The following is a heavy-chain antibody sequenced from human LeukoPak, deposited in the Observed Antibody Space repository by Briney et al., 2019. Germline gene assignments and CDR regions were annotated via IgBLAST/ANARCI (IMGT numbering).Heavy chain of an antibody. Sequence: SETLSLTCTLSSGSLSSSYWSWIRQPAGKGLEWIGRIYTGGYTNYNPSVKSRVTMSVDTSKNQFSLKLSSVTAADTAVYYCATDCSGSSCYPAGFDYWGQGILVTVSS. J-gene: IGHJ4*02. CDR3: ATDCSGSSCYPAGFDY. V-gene: IGHV4-4*07. D-gene: IGHD2-15*01. CDR2: IYTGGYT. CDR1: SGSLSSSY.